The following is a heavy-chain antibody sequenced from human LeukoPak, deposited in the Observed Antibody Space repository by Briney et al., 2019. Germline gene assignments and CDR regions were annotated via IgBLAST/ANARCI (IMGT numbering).Heavy chain of an antibody. CDR3: ARAHCTNGVCTFDY. V-gene: IGHV4-39*07. Sequence: SETLSLTCTVSGGSISSSSYYWGWIRQPPGKGLEWIGSIYYSGSTYNPSLKSRVTISVDTSKNQFSLKLSSVTAADTAVYYCARAHCTNGVCTFDYWGQGTLVTVSS. J-gene: IGHJ4*02. D-gene: IGHD2-8*01. CDR2: IYYSGST. CDR1: GGSISSSSYY.